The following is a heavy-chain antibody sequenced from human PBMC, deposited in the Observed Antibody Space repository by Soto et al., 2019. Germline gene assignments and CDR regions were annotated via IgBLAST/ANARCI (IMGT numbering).Heavy chain of an antibody. CDR3: ARDDTPLYYYGMDV. CDR2: ISSSSSYI. V-gene: IGHV3-21*01. D-gene: IGHD5-18*01. Sequence: GGSLRLSCAASGFTFSSYSMNWVRQAPGKGLEWVSSISSSSSYIYYADSVKGRFTISRDNAKNSLYLQMNSLRAEDTAVYYCARDDTPLYYYGMDVWGQGTTVTVSS. J-gene: IGHJ6*02. CDR1: GFTFSSYS.